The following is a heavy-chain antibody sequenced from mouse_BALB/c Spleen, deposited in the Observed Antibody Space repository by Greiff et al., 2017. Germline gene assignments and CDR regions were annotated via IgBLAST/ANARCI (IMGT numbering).Heavy chain of an antibody. V-gene: IGHV2-5-1*01. D-gene: IGHD2-10*02. J-gene: IGHJ3*01. CDR3: AKNGEYGNPWFAY. CDR1: GFSLTSYG. CDR2: IWRGGST. Sequence: QVQLKQSGPSLVQPSQSLSITCTVSGFSLTSYGVHWVRQSPGKGLEWLGVIWRGGSTDYDAAFMSRLSITKDNSKSQVFFKMNSLQADDTAIYYCAKNGEYGNPWFAYWGQGTLVTVSA.